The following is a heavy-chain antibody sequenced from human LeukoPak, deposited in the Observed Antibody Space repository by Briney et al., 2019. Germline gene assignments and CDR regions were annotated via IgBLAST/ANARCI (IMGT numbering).Heavy chain of an antibody. Sequence: GGSLRLSCAASGFTFSSYSMNWVRQAPGKGLEWVSSISSSSSYIYYADSVKGRFTISRDNAKNSLYLQMNSLRAEDTAVYYCARDLSTAAAPVGDYWGQGTLVTVSS. V-gene: IGHV3-21*01. CDR3: ARDLSTAAAPVGDY. CDR1: GFTFSSYS. J-gene: IGHJ4*02. D-gene: IGHD6-13*01. CDR2: ISSSSSYI.